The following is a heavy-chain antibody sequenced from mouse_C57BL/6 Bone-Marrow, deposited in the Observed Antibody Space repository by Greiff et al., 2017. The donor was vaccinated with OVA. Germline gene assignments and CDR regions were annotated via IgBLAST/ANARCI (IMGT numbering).Heavy chain of an antibody. CDR1: GFTFSDYY. V-gene: IGHV5-12*01. CDR3: ARAYYSPAWFAY. CDR2: ISNGGGST. J-gene: IGHJ3*01. D-gene: IGHD2-12*01. Sequence: EVQLVESGGGLVQPGGSLKLSCAASGFTFSDYYMYWVRQTPEKRLEWVAYISNGGGSTYYPDTVKGRFTISRENAKNTLYLQMSRLKSEDTAMYYCARAYYSPAWFAYWGQGTLVTVSA.